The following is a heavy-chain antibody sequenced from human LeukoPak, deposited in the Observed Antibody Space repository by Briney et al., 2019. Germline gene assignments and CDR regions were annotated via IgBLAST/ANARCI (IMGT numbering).Heavy chain of an antibody. J-gene: IGHJ5*02. CDR1: GGTFSRYA. D-gene: IGHD4-17*01. CDR2: IIPILGIT. Sequence: SVKVSCKASGGTFSRYAFSWVRQAPGQGLEWMGRIIPILGITNYAQKFQGRVTITAGKSTSTAYMELNSLRSEDTAVYYCATMGIVGDYVSWFDPWGQGTLVTVSS. CDR3: ATMGIVGDYVSWFDP. V-gene: IGHV1-69*04.